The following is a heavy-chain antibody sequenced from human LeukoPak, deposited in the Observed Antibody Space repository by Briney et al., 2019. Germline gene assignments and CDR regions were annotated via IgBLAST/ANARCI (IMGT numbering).Heavy chain of an antibody. J-gene: IGHJ4*02. Sequence: PGRSLTLSCAASGFTFSSYGMHWVGQAPGKGLEWVAVIWYDGSNKYYADSVKGRFTISRDNSKNTLYLQMNSLRAEDTAVYYCASEPSRYGDYPYWGQGTLVTVSS. CDR1: GFTFSSYG. V-gene: IGHV3-33*01. D-gene: IGHD4-17*01. CDR2: IWYDGSNK. CDR3: ASEPSRYGDYPY.